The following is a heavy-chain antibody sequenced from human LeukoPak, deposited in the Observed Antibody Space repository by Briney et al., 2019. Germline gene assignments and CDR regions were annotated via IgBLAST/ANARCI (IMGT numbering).Heavy chain of an antibody. CDR3: ARGGAGYNPFVDY. D-gene: IGHD5-24*01. CDR1: GYTFTGYY. V-gene: IGHV1-2*02. CDR2: INPNSGGT. Sequence: GASVKVSCKASGYTFTGYYMHWVRQAPGRGLEWMGWINPNSGGTNYAQKFQGRVTMTRDTSISTAYMELSRLRPDDTAVYYCARGGAGYNPFVDYWGQGTLVTVSS. J-gene: IGHJ4*02.